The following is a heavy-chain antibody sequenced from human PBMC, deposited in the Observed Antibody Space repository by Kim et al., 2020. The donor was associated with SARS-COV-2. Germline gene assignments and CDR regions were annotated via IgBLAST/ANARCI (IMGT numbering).Heavy chain of an antibody. CDR1: GFNFIAYD. CDR2: TSSSGNDR. V-gene: IGHV3-30*03. CDR3: ARDRSSLAYVDL. J-gene: IGHJ6*02. Sequence: GGSLRLSCTASGFNFIAYDFNWVRQAPGRGLQWVAATSSSGNDRFYLDSVKGRFTISRDNFRRIMYLQMNSLRTEDTATYYCARDRSSLAYVDLWGQGTT. D-gene: IGHD6-19*01.